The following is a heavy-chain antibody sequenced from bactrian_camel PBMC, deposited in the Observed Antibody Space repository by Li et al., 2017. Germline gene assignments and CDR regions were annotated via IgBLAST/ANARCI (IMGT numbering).Heavy chain of an antibody. Sequence: VQLVESGGGLVQPGGSLSLSCAASLFTSSYNYISWVRQAPGKGLEWVSSISSDGTATYADNVKGRFTITKDKTDKDKTEHTIQLVMNGLKPEDTAMCYCAAAHCAGAYCGCSLELYDYAYWGQEGTQVTVS. V-gene: IGHV3S10*01. CDR1: LFTSSYNY. CDR3: AAAHCAGAYCGCSLELYDYAY. D-gene: IGHD1*01. CDR2: ISSDGTA. J-gene: IGHJ4*01.